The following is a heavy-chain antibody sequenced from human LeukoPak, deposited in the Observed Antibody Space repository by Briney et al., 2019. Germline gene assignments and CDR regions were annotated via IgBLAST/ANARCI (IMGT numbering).Heavy chain of an antibody. D-gene: IGHD3-22*01. V-gene: IGHV3-66*01. CDR1: GFTVSSNY. Sequence: GGSLRLSCAASGFTVSSNYMSWVRQAPGKGLEWVSAIYSGGSTYYADSVKGRFTISRDNSKNTLYLQMNSLRAEDTAVYYCATQNYYDSSGYYDYWGQGTLVTASS. CDR2: IYSGGST. CDR3: ATQNYYDSSGYYDY. J-gene: IGHJ4*02.